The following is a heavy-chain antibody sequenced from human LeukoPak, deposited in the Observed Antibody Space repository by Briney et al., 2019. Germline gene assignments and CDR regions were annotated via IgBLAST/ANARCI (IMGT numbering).Heavy chain of an antibody. Sequence: PGGSLRLSCAASGFTFSSYSMNWVRQPPGKGLEWVSSISSSSSYIYYADSVKGRFTISRDNAKNSLYLQMNSLRAEDTAVYYCARDRGDSSGWYSAFDIWGQGTMVTVSS. CDR3: ARDRGDSSGWYSAFDI. D-gene: IGHD6-19*01. V-gene: IGHV3-21*01. J-gene: IGHJ3*02. CDR1: GFTFSSYS. CDR2: ISSSSSYI.